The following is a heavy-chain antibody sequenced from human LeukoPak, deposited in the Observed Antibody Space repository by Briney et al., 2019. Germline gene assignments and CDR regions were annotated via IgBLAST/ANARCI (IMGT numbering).Heavy chain of an antibody. V-gene: IGHV1-2*04. Sequence: GVSVKVSCRASGYTFTGYYMNWVRQAPGQGLEWMGWINPNNGSTNYAQKFQGWVTMTRDTSISTAYMELSRLRSDDTAVYYCAREISGTVAGPNDYWGQGTLVTVSS. CDR1: GYTFTGYY. CDR2: INPNNGST. D-gene: IGHD6-19*01. CDR3: AREISGTVAGPNDY. J-gene: IGHJ4*02.